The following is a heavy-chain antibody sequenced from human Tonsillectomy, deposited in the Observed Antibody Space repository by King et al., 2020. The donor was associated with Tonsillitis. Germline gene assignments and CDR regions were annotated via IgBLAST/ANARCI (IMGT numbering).Heavy chain of an antibody. J-gene: IGHJ3*02. V-gene: IGHV4-39*01. CDR2: IYYSGST. Sequence: PLQESGPGLVKPSETLSLTCTVSGGSISSSSYYWGWIRQPPGQGLEWIGSIYYSGSTYYNPSLKSRVTISVDTSKNQFSLKLSSVTAADTAVYYCARGIRYYDSSGYYSPGDAFDIWGQGTMVTVSS. CDR3: ARGIRYYDSSGYYSPGDAFDI. D-gene: IGHD3-22*01. CDR1: GGSISSSSYY.